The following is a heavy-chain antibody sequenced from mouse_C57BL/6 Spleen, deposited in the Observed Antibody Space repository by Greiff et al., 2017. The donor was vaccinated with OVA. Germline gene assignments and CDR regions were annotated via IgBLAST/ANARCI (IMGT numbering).Heavy chain of an antibody. D-gene: IGHD1-1*01. J-gene: IGHJ1*03. CDR2: ISYDGSN. CDR1: GYSITSGYY. Sequence: VQLKESGPGLVKPSQSLSLTCSVTGYSITSGYYWNWIRQFPGNKLEWMGYISYDGSNNYNPSLKNRISITRDTSKNQFFLKLNSVTTEDTATYYCARDHYGSSGYFDVWGTGTTVTVSS. V-gene: IGHV3-6*01. CDR3: ARDHYGSSGYFDV.